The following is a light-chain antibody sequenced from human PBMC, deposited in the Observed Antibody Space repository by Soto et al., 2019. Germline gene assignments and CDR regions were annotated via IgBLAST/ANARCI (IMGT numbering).Light chain of an antibody. J-gene: IGLJ2*01. Sequence: QSVLTQPASVSGSPGQSITISCSGASSDVGTYNLDSWYQQYPGKAPKLLIYEGTKRPSGVSDRFSGSKSGNTASLTISGLQGEDEAYYYCCSCAAGTTFVFGGGTKLTVL. CDR1: SSDVGTYNL. CDR3: CSCAAGTTFV. V-gene: IGLV2-23*03. CDR2: EGT.